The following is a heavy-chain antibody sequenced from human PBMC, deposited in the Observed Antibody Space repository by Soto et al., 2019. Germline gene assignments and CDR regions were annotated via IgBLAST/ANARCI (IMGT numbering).Heavy chain of an antibody. Sequence: GGSLRLSCAASGFTFSNAWMNWVRQAPGKGLEWVGRIKSKTDGGTTDYAAPVKGRFTISRDDSKNTLYLQMNSLKTEDTAVYYCTATTVKNYYYGMDVWGPGTTVTVSS. J-gene: IGHJ6*02. V-gene: IGHV3-15*07. CDR2: IKSKTDGGTT. CDR1: GFTFSNAW. D-gene: IGHD4-4*01. CDR3: TATTVKNYYYGMDV.